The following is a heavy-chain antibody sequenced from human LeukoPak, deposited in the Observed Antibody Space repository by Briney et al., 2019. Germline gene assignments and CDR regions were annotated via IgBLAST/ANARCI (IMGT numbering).Heavy chain of an antibody. CDR1: GFTFSSYE. CDR2: ISSSGSTI. V-gene: IGHV3-48*03. CDR3: ASQIEMATISSYFDY. J-gene: IGHJ4*02. Sequence: GGSLRLSCAASGFTFSSYEMNWVRQAPGKGLEWVSYISSSGSTIYYADSVKGRFTISRDNAKNSLYLQMNSLRAEDTAVYYCASQIEMATISSYFDYWGQGTLVTVSS. D-gene: IGHD5-24*01.